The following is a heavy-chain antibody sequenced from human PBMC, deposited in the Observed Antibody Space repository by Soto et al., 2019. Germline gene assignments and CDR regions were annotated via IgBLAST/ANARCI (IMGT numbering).Heavy chain of an antibody. CDR3: AREYSATCDGSGSYYTIYFDY. D-gene: IGHD3-10*01. CDR2: ISAYNGNT. CDR1: GYTFTSYG. V-gene: IGHV1-18*01. J-gene: IGHJ4*02. Sequence: QVQLVQSGAEVKKPGASVKVSCKASGYTFTSYGISWVRQAPGQGLEWMGWISAYNGNTNYAQKLQGRVTMTTDTSTSTAYMELRSLRSDDTAVYYCAREYSATCDGSGSYYTIYFDYWGQGTLVTVSS.